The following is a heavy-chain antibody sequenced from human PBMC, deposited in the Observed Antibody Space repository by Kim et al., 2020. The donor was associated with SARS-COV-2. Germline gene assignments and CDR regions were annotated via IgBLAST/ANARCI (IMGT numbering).Heavy chain of an antibody. CDR2: T. J-gene: IGHJ4*02. CDR3: ARGPSPWFFDF. D-gene: IGHD3-9*01. Sequence: TYYAHSVNGRFTVAADNARNPLYLQLNGLGVDDTAVYYCARGPSPWFFDFWGQGTPVAVSS. V-gene: IGHV3-53*01.